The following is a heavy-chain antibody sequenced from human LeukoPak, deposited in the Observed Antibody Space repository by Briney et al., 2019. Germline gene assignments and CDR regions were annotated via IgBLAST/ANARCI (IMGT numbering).Heavy chain of an antibody. CDR1: GFSLSTTGMC. CDR3: ARDPRNYDILTGYYAWGYGMDV. CDR2: IYYSGST. J-gene: IGHJ6*02. V-gene: IGHV4-31*03. D-gene: IGHD3-9*01. Sequence: SGPALVKPTQTLTLTCSLSGFSLSTTGMCVGWIRQPPGKALEWIGYIYYSGSTYYNPSLKSRVTISVDTSKNQFSLKLSSVTAADTAVYYCARDPRNYDILTGYYAWGYGMDVWGQGTTVTVSS.